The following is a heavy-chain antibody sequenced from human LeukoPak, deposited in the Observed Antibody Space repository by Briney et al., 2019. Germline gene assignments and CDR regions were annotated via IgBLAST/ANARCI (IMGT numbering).Heavy chain of an antibody. CDR1: VYTFCDYY. CDR2: INPKNGDT. Sequence: ASLKVSCTASVYTFCDYYIHWVRQAPGHGLEWMGWINPKNGDTVYAQRFQGRVTMTRDTSISTAYMELSRLSFDDTAVYYCARFLIGTKYYFDYWGQGTLVTVPS. D-gene: IGHD1-7*01. CDR3: ARFLIGTKYYFDY. J-gene: IGHJ4*02. V-gene: IGHV1-2*02.